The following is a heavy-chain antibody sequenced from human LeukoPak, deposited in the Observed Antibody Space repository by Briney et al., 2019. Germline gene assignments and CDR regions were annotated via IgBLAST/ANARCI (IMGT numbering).Heavy chain of an antibody. D-gene: IGHD3-22*01. CDR3: AREWLLNYYMDV. V-gene: IGHV1-24*01. CDR2: FDPEDGET. Sequence: ASVKVSCKVSGYTLTELSMHWVRQAPGKGLEWMGGFDPEDGETIYAQKFQGRVTMTKDTSTDTAYMELSSLRSDDTAVYYCAREWLLNYYMDVWGKGTTVTVSS. CDR1: GYTLTELS. J-gene: IGHJ6*03.